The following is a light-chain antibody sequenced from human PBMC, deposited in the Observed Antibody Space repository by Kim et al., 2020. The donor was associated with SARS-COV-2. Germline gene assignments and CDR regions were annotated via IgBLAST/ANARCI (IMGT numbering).Light chain of an antibody. CDR1: NSNIGSNT. CDR3: ATWDDSPDGPV. Sequence: GQRVTISCSGSNSNIGSNTVNWYQQVPGTAPKLLIYLNSQRPSGVPDRFSGSKSGTSASLAISGLQSEDEADYYCATWDDSPDGPVFGGGTKVTVL. CDR2: LNS. J-gene: IGLJ2*01. V-gene: IGLV1-44*01.